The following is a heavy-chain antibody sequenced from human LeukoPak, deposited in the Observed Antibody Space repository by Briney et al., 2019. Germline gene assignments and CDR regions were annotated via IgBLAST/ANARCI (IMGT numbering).Heavy chain of an antibody. J-gene: IGHJ4*02. CDR2: IYYSGST. Sequence: KPSEALSLTCTVSGGSISTYYWSWIRQPPGKGLEWIGYIYYSGSTNYNPSLKSRVTISLDTSKNQFSLKLRSATAADTAVYFCVRERHGAADLRSSDYCGQGTLVTVSS. D-gene: IGHD2-15*01. V-gene: IGHV4-59*01. CDR3: VRERHGAADLRSSDY. CDR1: GGSISTYY.